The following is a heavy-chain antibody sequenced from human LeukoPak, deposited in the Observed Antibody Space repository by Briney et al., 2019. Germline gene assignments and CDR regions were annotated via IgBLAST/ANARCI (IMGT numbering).Heavy chain of an antibody. CDR1: GFTFSSYA. CDR3: AREVPDYGGNGL. V-gene: IGHV3-23*01. J-gene: IGHJ4*02. CDR2: IIANGVNT. Sequence: PGGSLRLSCAASGFTFSSYAMSWVRQAPGKGLEWVSGIIANGVNTYYADSVQGRFTISRDNSKNTLYLQMNSLRAEDTAVYYCAREVPDYGGNGLWGQGTLVTVSS. D-gene: IGHD4-23*01.